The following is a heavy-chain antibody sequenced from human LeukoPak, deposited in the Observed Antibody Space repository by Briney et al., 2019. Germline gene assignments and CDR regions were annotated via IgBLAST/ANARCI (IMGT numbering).Heavy chain of an antibody. CDR1: GYTFTGYY. Sequence: ASVKVSCKASGYTFTGYYMHWVRQAPGQGLEWMGRIIPILGIANYAQKFQGRVTITADKSTSTAYMELSSLRSEDTAVYYCARGAYPPGYYYYYGMDVWGQGTTVTVSS. V-gene: IGHV1-69*02. CDR2: IIPILGIA. J-gene: IGHJ6*02. CDR3: ARGAYPPGYYYYYGMDV.